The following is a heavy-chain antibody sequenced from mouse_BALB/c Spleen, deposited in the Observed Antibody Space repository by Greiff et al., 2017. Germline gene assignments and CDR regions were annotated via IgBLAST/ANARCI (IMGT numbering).Heavy chain of an antibody. D-gene: IGHD2-4*01. J-gene: IGHJ2*01. V-gene: IGHV1-12*01. CDR1: GYTFTSYN. Sequence: LQQPGAELVKPGASVKMSCKASGYTFTSYNMHWVKQTPGQGLEWIGAIYPGNGDTSYNQKFKGKATLTADKSSSTAYMQLSSLTSEDSAVYYCATIYYDYDGFDYWGQGTTLTVSS. CDR2: IYPGNGDT. CDR3: ATIYYDYDGFDY.